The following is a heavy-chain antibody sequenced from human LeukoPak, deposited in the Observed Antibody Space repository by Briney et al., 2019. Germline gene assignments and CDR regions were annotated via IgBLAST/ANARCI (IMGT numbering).Heavy chain of an antibody. CDR2: IRSKANSYAT. J-gene: IGHJ5*02. CDR3: TRHSSSWFHNWFDP. Sequence: GGSLRLSCAASGFTFSGSAMHWVRQASGKGLEWVVRIRSKANSYATAYAASVKGRFTISRDDSKNTAYLQMNSLKTEDTAVYYCTRHSSSWFHNWFDPWGQGTLVTVSS. D-gene: IGHD6-13*01. CDR1: GFTFSGSA. V-gene: IGHV3-73*01.